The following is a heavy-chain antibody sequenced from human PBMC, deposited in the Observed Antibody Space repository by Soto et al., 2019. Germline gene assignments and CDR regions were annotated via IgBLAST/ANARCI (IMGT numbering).Heavy chain of an antibody. CDR3: SIHLYNYNVLAPDVFYF. D-gene: IGHD3-10*01. J-gene: IGHJ3*01. V-gene: IGHV5-51*01. Sequence: GESLKISCKGSGYSFTTYWIGWVRQMPGKGLEWMGIIYPGDSDTRNSPSFQGQVTISADKSISTAYLQWSSLKASDTAMYYCSIHLYNYNVLAPDVFYFCGQGTWVTVSS. CDR1: GYSFTTYW. CDR2: IYPGDSDT.